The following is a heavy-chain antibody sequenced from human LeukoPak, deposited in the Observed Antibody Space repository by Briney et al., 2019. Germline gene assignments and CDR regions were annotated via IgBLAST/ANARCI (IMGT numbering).Heavy chain of an antibody. CDR1: GFTFSSYS. V-gene: IGHV3-48*02. Sequence: PGGSLRLSCAASGFTFSSYSMNWVRQAPGKGLEWVSYISSSTTIYYADSVKGRFTISRDNAKNSLYLQMNSLRDEDTAVYYCARDSFGVVIVDYWGQGTLVTVSS. CDR3: ARDSFGVVIVDY. J-gene: IGHJ4*02. CDR2: ISSSTTI. D-gene: IGHD3-3*01.